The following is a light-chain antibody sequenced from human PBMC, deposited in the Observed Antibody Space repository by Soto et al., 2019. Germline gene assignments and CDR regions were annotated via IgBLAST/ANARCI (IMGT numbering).Light chain of an antibody. CDR2: QAS. CDR3: QQYITYSRT. CDR1: QSISTW. Sequence: DIQMTQSPSTLSTSVGDRVTITCRASQSISTWLAWYQHKPGKAPKLLIYQASSLEGGVPSRFSGSGSGTEFTLTISSLQPDDFATYYCQQYITYSRTFGQGTRVEIK. V-gene: IGKV1-5*03. J-gene: IGKJ2*02.